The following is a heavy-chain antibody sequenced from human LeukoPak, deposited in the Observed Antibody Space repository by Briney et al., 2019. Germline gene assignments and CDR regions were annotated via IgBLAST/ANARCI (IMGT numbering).Heavy chain of an antibody. CDR3: ARRQSITFGGVIVSNWFDP. D-gene: IGHD3-16*02. CDR2: IYPGDSDT. J-gene: IGHJ5*02. Sequence: PGESLKISCKGSGYSFTSYWIGWVRQMPGKGLEWRGIIYPGDSDTRYSPSFQGQVTISADKSISTAYLQWSSLKASDTAMYYCARRQSITFGGVIVSNWFDPWGQGTLVTVSS. V-gene: IGHV5-51*01. CDR1: GYSFTSYW.